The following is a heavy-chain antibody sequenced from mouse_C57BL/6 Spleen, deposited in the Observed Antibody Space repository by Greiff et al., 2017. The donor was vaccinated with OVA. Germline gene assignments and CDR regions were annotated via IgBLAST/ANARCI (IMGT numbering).Heavy chain of an antibody. V-gene: IGHV6-6*01. CDR1: GFTFSDAW. CDR3: TRYSGSSYDAMDY. Sequence: EVQRVESGGGLVQPGGSMKLSCAASGFTFSDAWMDWVRQSPEKGLEWVAEIRNKANNHATYYAESVKGRFTISRDDSKSSVYLQMNSLRAEDTGIYYCTRYSGSSYDAMDYWGQGTSVTVSS. CDR2: IRNKANNHAT. D-gene: IGHD1-1*01. J-gene: IGHJ4*01.